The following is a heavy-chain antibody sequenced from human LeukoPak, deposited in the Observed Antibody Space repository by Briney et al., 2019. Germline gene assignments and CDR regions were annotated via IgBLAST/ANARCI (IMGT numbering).Heavy chain of an antibody. CDR1: GFTFDDYA. CDR2: ISWNSGSI. J-gene: IGHJ4*02. CDR3: ARYSSNVVGKRHYFDY. D-gene: IGHD1-26*01. V-gene: IGHV3-9*01. Sequence: GGSLRLSCAASGFTFDDYAMHWVRQAPGKGLEWVSGISWNSGSIGYADSVKGRFTISRDNAKNSLYLQMNSLRAEDTAVYYCARYSSNVVGKRHYFDYWGQGTLVTVSS.